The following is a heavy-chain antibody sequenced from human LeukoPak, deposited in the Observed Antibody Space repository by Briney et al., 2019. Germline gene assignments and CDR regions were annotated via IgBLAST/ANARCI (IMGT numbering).Heavy chain of an antibody. CDR2: ISGSGGNT. Sequence: TGGSLRLSCVVSEFTFSSYAMSWVRQAPGKGLEWVSAISGSGGNTYYADSVKGRFSISRDNSKNTLHLQMSSLRVEDTAVYYCAKTGGLWDWGQGTLVTVSS. V-gene: IGHV3-23*01. J-gene: IGHJ4*02. D-gene: IGHD7-27*01. CDR1: EFTFSSYA. CDR3: AKTGGLWD.